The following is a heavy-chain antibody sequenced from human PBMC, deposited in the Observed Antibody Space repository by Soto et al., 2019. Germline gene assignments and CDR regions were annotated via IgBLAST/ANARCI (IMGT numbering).Heavy chain of an antibody. CDR3: ASGYFESSSGYNFDY. D-gene: IGHD6-13*01. CDR2: INPNSGGT. V-gene: IGHV1-2*02. CDR1: GYTFTGYY. J-gene: IGHJ4*02. Sequence: ASVKVSCKASGYTFTGYYMHWVRQAPGQGLEWMGWINPNSGGTNYAQKFQGRVTMTRDTSISTAYMELSRLRSDDTDVYYCASGYFESSSGYNFDYWGKGTLVTVSS.